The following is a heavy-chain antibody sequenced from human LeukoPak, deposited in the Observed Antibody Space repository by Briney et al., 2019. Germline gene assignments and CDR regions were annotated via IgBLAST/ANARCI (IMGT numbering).Heavy chain of an antibody. D-gene: IGHD1-26*01. CDR3: ARSPRLYSGSYYFIMYYYGMDV. CDR2: INHSGST. CDR1: GGSFSGYY. V-gene: IGHV4-34*01. Sequence: SETLSLTCAVYGGSFSGYYWSWIRQPPGKGLEWIGEINHSGSTNYNPSLKSRVTISVDTSKNQFSLKLSSVTAADTAVYYCARSPRLYSGSYYFIMYYYGMDVSGQGTTVTVSS. J-gene: IGHJ6*02.